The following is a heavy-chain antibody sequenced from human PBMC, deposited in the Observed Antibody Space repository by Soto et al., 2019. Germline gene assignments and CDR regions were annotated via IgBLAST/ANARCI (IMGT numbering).Heavy chain of an antibody. D-gene: IGHD2-2*01. CDR1: GFTFSSYG. CDR2: IWYDGSNK. V-gene: IGHV3-33*06. J-gene: IGHJ6*02. CDR3: AKELRHCSSTSWYKGYYVMGV. Sequence: GGSLRLSCAASGFTFSSYGMHWVRQAPGKGLEWVAVIWYDGSNKYYADSVKRRCIISRDNSKNTLYLQMNSLRAEATAGYYCAKELRHCSSTSWYKGYYVMGVWGPGTMVTVS.